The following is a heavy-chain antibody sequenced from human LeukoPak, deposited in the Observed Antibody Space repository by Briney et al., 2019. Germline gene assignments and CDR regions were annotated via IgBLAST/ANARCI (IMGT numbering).Heavy chain of an antibody. J-gene: IGHJ3*02. CDR1: GGSLSRYY. Sequence: SETLSLTCAVSGGSLSRYYWSWLRQPAGKGLEWIGRIYTSGSTNYNPSLTSRVTISVDTSKKQFSLKLSSVTAADTAVYYCASIVVMTAAVTSKAFDICGEGTMVTVSS. CDR2: IYTSGST. D-gene: IGHD2-21*02. CDR3: ASIVVMTAAVTSKAFDI. V-gene: IGHV4-4*07.